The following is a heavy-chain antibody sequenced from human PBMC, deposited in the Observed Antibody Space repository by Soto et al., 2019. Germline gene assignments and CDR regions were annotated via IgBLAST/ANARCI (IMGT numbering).Heavy chain of an antibody. J-gene: IGHJ6*02. CDR1: GYSFTSYW. CDR3: ARLGTRYYDSSGYYYYGMDV. D-gene: IGHD3-22*01. V-gene: IGHV5-51*01. Sequence: GESLKISCNGSGYSFTSYWIGWVRQMPGKGLEWMGIIYPGDSDTRYSPSFQGQVTISADKSISTAYLQWSSLKASDTAMYYCARLGTRYYDSSGYYYYGMDVWGQGTTVIVSS. CDR2: IYPGDSDT.